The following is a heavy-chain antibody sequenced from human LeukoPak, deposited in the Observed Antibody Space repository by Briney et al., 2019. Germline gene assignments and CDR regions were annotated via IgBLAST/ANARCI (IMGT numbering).Heavy chain of an antibody. V-gene: IGHV1-2*02. CDR3: ARDSKRLLWFGNLPASHYYYMDV. CDR1: GYTFTGYY. D-gene: IGHD3-10*01. CDR2: INPNSGGT. J-gene: IGHJ6*03. Sequence: ASVKVSCKASGYTFTGYYMHWVRQAPGQGLEWMGWINPNSGGTNYAQKFQGRVTMTRDTSISTAYMELSRLRSDDTAVYYCARDSKRLLWFGNLPASHYYYMDVWGKGTTVTISS.